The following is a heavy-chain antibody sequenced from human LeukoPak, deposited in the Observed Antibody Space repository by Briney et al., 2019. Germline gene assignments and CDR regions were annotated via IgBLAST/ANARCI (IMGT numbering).Heavy chain of an antibody. V-gene: IGHV4-38-2*02. D-gene: IGHD3-10*01. J-gene: IGHJ4*02. CDR2: IYHRGNT. CDR3: ARTRYYYNSRSYGAPYYFDY. CDR1: GYSISSNYY. Sequence: SETLSLTCSVSGYSISSNYYWGWIRQPPGKGLEWIGSIYHRGNTYYNPSLKSRVTILVDTSKNQFSLKVSSVTAADTAVYYCARTRYYYNSRSYGAPYYFDYWGQGTLVTVSS.